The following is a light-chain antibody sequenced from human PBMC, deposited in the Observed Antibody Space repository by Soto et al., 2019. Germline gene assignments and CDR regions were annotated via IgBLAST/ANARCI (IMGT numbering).Light chain of an antibody. CDR1: QTISSW. CDR3: QHYNSYSEA. CDR2: KPS. J-gene: IGKJ1*01. V-gene: IGKV1-5*03. Sequence: DIQMPQSPSTLSGSVGDSVTITCWATQTISSWLAWNQQKPGKAPKLLIYKPSTLKSGVPSRFSGSGSGTEFTLTISSLQPDDFATYYCQHYNSYSEAFGQGT.